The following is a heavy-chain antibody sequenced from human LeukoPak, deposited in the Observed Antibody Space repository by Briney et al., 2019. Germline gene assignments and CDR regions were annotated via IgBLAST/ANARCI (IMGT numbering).Heavy chain of an antibody. Sequence: GGSLRLSCAASGFTFSSYWMNWARQAPGKGLEWVASINHNGNVNYYVDSVKGRFTISRDNAKNSLYLQMSNLRAEDTAVYYCASGCGSCYSDGMDVWGQGTTVTVSS. CDR3: ASGCGSCYSDGMDV. CDR2: INHNGNVN. CDR1: GFTFSSYW. D-gene: IGHD2-15*01. V-gene: IGHV3-7*01. J-gene: IGHJ6*02.